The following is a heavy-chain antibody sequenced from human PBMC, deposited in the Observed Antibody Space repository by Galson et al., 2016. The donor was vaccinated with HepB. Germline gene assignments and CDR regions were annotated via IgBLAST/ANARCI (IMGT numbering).Heavy chain of an antibody. V-gene: IGHV3-23*01. D-gene: IGHD6-13*01. CDR2: TSNLVDST. CDR1: GFIFSSSV. J-gene: IGHJ4*02. CDR3: AKASGYSNTWLNY. Sequence: SLRLSCAASGFIFSSSVMSWVRQAPGKGLEWISVTSNLVDSTYYADSVKGRFTISRDNSKSTLYLHMNSLRAEDTAVYYCAKASGYSNTWLNYWGQETLVTVSS.